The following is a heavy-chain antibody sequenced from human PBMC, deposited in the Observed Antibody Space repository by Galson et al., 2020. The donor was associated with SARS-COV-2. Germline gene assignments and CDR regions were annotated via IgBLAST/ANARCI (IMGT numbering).Heavy chain of an antibody. CDR3: AKDLRVLLPRGFDY. Sequence: SETLSLTCAVSGYSISTTNYWGWVRQPPGKGLQWIGSIYPSGSTYYNPSLKSRVTISLDTSRNQLSLTLHSVTAAETAVYYCAKDLRVLLPRGFDYWGQGTLVTVAS. CDR2: IYPSGST. D-gene: IGHD3-22*01. V-gene: IGHV4-38-2*02. J-gene: IGHJ4*02. CDR1: GYSISTTNY.